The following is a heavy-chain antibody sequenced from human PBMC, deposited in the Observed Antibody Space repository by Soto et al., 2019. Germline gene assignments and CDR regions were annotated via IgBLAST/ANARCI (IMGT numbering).Heavy chain of an antibody. V-gene: IGHV4-4*02. Sequence: QVQLQESGPGLVKPSGTLSLTCAVSGGSISSSNWCSWVRQPPGKGLEWIGAIYHGVSTNYNSSLNSRVTISVHNSKNHFSLKLTPMTAADTAVYYCARAAMGSSSWPFDYWGQGTLVTVSS. CDR2: IYHGVST. J-gene: IGHJ4*02. CDR3: ARAAMGSSSWPFDY. D-gene: IGHD6-13*01. CDR1: GGSISSSNW.